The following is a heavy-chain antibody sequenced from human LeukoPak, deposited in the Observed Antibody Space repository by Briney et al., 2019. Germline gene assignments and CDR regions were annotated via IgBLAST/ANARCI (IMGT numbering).Heavy chain of an antibody. Sequence: GGSLRLSCAASGFTFSSYAMSWVRQAPGKGLEWVSAISGSGGSTYYAGSVKGRFTISRDNSKNTLYLQMNSLRAEDTAVYYCARPLWPGIVVVFDYWGQGTLVTVSS. J-gene: IGHJ4*02. CDR1: GFTFSSYA. CDR2: ISGSGGST. D-gene: IGHD2-2*01. V-gene: IGHV3-23*01. CDR3: ARPLWPGIVVVFDY.